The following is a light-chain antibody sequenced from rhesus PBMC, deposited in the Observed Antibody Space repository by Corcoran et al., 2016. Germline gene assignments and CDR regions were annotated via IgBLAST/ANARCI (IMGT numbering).Light chain of an antibody. CDR2: EAS. J-gene: IGKJ3*01. CDR1: QGITND. Sequence: DIQMTQSPSSLSASVGDRVTITCRASQGITNDLAWYPQKPGETPKLLIYEASSLQRGIPSRFSGSGSGTDCTLTISSLQSEDFATYYCQHYYSTPFTFGPGTKLDIK. CDR3: QHYYSTPFT. V-gene: IGKV1-21*01.